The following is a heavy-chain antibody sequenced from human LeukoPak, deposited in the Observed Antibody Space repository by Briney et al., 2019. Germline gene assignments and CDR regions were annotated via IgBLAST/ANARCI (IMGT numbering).Heavy chain of an antibody. CDR3: AIDSGSLDY. D-gene: IGHD1-26*01. J-gene: IGHJ4*02. CDR2: IWYDGSNK. CDR1: GFTFSSYG. V-gene: IGHV3-33*01. Sequence: PGRSLRLSCAASGFTFSSYGMHWVRQAPGKGLEWVAVIWYDGSNKYYADSVKGRFTISRDNSKNTLYLQMNSLRAEDTAVYYCAIDSGSLDYWGQGTLVTVSS.